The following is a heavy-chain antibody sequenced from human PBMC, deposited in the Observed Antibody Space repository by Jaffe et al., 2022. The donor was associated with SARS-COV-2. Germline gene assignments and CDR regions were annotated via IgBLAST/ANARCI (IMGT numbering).Heavy chain of an antibody. J-gene: IGHJ6*02. V-gene: IGHV3-15*01. Sequence: EVQLVESGGGLVKPGGSLRLSCAASGFTFSNAWMSWVRQAPGKGLEWVGRIKSKTDGGTTDYAAPVKGRFTISRDDSKNTLYLQMNSLKTEDTAVYYCTTGRDPPANPVSYYYYGMDVWGQGTTVTVSS. CDR2: IKSKTDGGTT. CDR1: GFTFSNAW. D-gene: IGHD3-16*01. CDR3: TTGRDPPANPVSYYYYGMDV.